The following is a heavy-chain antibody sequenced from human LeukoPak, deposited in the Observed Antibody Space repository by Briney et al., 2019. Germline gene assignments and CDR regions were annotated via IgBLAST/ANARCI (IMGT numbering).Heavy chain of an antibody. Sequence: GGSLRLSCVASGFTFDDFAMHWVRQAPGKGLEWVSGISWGSSSIAYADPVKGRFTISRDNAKNSLYLQMNSLRPEDTALYYCAKVVNNGWYYFDYWGQGTLVTVSS. J-gene: IGHJ4*02. V-gene: IGHV3-9*01. CDR2: ISWGSSSI. CDR3: AKVVNNGWYYFDY. D-gene: IGHD6-19*01. CDR1: GFTFDDFA.